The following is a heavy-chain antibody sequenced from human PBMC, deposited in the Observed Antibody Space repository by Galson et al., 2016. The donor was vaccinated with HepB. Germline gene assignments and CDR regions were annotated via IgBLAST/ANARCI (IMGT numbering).Heavy chain of an antibody. CDR3: ARADHRGPPAVYYAMAV. D-gene: IGHD1-14*01. CDR1: GYTFTASY. Sequence: SVKVSCKASGYTFTASYIHWVRQAPGQGLEWMGWITPDGGGTRYAQTIPGWATMTRDTSVSTAYTGLSRLGSDDTAVYYCARADHRGPPAVYYAMAVWGQGTTVTVSS. J-gene: IGHJ6*02. V-gene: IGHV1-2*04. CDR2: ITPDGGGT.